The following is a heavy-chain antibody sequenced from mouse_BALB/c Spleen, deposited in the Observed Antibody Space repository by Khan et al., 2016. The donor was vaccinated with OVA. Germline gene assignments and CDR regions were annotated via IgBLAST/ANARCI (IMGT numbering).Heavy chain of an antibody. CDR1: GFSLSRYN. J-gene: IGHJ4*01. CDR2: IWGGGGT. CDR3: ARTYLGYDVYYAMDY. V-gene: IGHV2-6-4*01. Sequence: QVQLKESGPGLVAPSQSLSITCTVSGFSLSRYNIHWVRQPPGKGLEWLGMIWGGGGTDYNSTLKSRLSIRKDNSKSQVLLKMNSLQADDTAMYYCARTYLGYDVYYAMDYWGQGTSITVSS. D-gene: IGHD2-9*01.